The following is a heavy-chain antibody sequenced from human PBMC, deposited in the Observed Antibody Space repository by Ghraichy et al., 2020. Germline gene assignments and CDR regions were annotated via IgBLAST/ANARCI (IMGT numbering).Heavy chain of an antibody. CDR3: ARNSNYYSDF. Sequence: SETLSLTCTISGGSISSVDYYWSWIRQHPSKGLEWIGYIYYSGSTYYKPSLKSRVTMSVDTSKNQFSLKLNSVTAADTAIYYCARNSNYYSDFWGQGALVTVSS. D-gene: IGHD3-10*01. V-gene: IGHV4-31*03. J-gene: IGHJ4*02. CDR2: IYYSGST. CDR1: GGSISSVDYY.